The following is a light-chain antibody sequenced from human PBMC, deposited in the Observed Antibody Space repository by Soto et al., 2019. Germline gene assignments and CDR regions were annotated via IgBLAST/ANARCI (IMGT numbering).Light chain of an antibody. Sequence: IVMTQTPLSLSVTPGQPASMSCKSSQSLIHTDGKSYVYWYLQRPGRSPQVLMYEVSNRFSGVPDRFSGSGSGTDFTLKISRVEAEDVGVYYRMQSIQLPRTFGRGTKVEI. V-gene: IGKV2D-29*02. CDR1: QSLIHTDGKSY. CDR3: MQSIQLPRT. J-gene: IGKJ4*02. CDR2: EVS.